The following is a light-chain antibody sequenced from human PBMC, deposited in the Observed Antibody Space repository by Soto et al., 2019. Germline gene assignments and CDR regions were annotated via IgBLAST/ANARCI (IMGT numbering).Light chain of an antibody. Sequence: EIVMTQSPATLSVSPGERATLSCRASQSVSSNLAWYQQKPGQAPRLLIYGASTRATGIPARFSGSGSGTAFTLTISSRQSEDVAVYYCQQYNNWPLYTFGQGTKLEIK. CDR2: GAS. V-gene: IGKV3-15*01. J-gene: IGKJ2*01. CDR3: QQYNNWPLYT. CDR1: QSVSSN.